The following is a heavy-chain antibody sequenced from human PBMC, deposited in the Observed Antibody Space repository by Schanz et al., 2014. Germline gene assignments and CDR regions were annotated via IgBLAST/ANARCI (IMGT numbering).Heavy chain of an antibody. J-gene: IGHJ3*02. D-gene: IGHD4-17*01. CDR1: GFTFSSHW. Sequence: EVQVVESGGGLVQPGGSLRLSCAASGFTFSSHWMHWVRQDPGKGLVWVARINSVGSNTDYADSVTGRFTISRDNAKNTLYLQMNTLRAEDTAVYYCARKMKLGIYGGKGHDSHAICGQGTIVNGSS. CDR3: ARKMKLGIYGGKGHDSHAI. CDR2: INSVGSNT. V-gene: IGHV3-74*01.